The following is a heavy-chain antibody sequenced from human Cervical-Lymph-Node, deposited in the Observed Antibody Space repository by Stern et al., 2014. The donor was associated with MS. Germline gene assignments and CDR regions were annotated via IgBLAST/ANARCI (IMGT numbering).Heavy chain of an antibody. CDR3: ARPLDVDYQVLFVTGDVFDI. D-gene: IGHD3-3*01. Sequence: QVQLGQSGAEVKQPGASVKVSCKGSGYSFSGLYMHWVRQAPGQGLEWLGWINTDSGDTKFAQRFQGRVTMTRDTSISTAYMELRRLTSDDTAVYYCARPLDVDYQVLFVTGDVFDIWGQGTRVTVSS. CDR2: INTDSGDT. CDR1: GYSFSGLY. J-gene: IGHJ3*02. V-gene: IGHV1-2*02.